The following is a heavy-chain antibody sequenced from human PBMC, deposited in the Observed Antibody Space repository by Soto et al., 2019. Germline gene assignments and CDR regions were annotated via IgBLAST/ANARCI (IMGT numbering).Heavy chain of an antibody. V-gene: IGHV1-18*04. J-gene: IGHJ4*02. D-gene: IGHD2-2*01. Sequence: HVQLVQSGAEVKKPGASVKVSCKASGYTFTSYGISWVRQAPGQGLEWMGWISTYNGNTNYAQKLQGSVTMTTDTPTSTAYMDVRSLRSDDTAVHYCARDPPRRSSSGQGPDYWGKGTLVTLSS. CDR3: ARDPPRRSSSGQGPDY. CDR2: ISTYNGNT. CDR1: GYTFTSYG.